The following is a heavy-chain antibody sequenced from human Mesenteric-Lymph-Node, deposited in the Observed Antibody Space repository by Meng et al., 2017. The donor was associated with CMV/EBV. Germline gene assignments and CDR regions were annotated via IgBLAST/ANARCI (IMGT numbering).Heavy chain of an antibody. CDR1: GGSISSGTYF. V-gene: IGHV4-39*01. CDR2: AFYGGST. CDR3: ARHIPPDF. Sequence: SETLSLTCTVSGGSISSGTYFWCWIRQPPGKGLEWIASAFYGGSTYYNPSLKSRVTISVDTSKNQFSLKLSSVTAADTAVYYCARHIPPDFWGQGTLVTVSS. J-gene: IGHJ4*02.